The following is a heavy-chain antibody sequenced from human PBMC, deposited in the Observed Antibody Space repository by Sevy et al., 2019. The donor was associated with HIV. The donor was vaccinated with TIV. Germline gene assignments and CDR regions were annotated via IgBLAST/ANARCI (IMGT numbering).Heavy chain of an antibody. Sequence: SETLSLTCTVSGGSISSGGYYWSWIRQHPGKGLEWIGYNYYSGRTYYNPSLKSRVTISVDTSKNQFSLKLSSVTAADTAVYYCASIRGYSFSYWGQGTLVTVSS. V-gene: IGHV4-31*03. J-gene: IGHJ4*02. CDR2: NYYSGRT. CDR1: GGSISSGGYY. CDR3: ASIRGYSFSY. D-gene: IGHD5-18*01.